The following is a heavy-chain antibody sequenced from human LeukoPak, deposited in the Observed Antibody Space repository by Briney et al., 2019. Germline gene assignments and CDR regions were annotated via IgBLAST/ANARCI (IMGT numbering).Heavy chain of an antibody. CDR2: IHYSGST. D-gene: IGHD6-19*01. V-gene: IGHV4-61*01. Sequence: SETLSLTCSVSGGSISSSSYYWNWIRQAPGKGLEWIGYIHYSGSTNHNSSLKSRVTISVDTSKNQYSLKLSSVTAADTAVYYCARDGVAGGFDYWGQGTLVTVSS. CDR1: GGSISSSSYY. J-gene: IGHJ4*02. CDR3: ARDGVAGGFDY.